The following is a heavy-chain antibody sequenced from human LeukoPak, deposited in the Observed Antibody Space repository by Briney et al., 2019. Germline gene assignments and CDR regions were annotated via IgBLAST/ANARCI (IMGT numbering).Heavy chain of an antibody. D-gene: IGHD4-17*01. V-gene: IGHV4-30-4*01. Sequence: PSETLSLTCTVSGGSISSGDYCWGWLRQPPGTGLEWLGYIYYSGGTYYNSSLKSRVTIPVDTSKNQFSLKWSSVTAADTAVYYCASTYGDYVLTRLAYWGQGTLVTVSS. J-gene: IGHJ4*02. CDR1: GGSISSGDYC. CDR2: IYYSGGT. CDR3: ASTYGDYVLTRLAY.